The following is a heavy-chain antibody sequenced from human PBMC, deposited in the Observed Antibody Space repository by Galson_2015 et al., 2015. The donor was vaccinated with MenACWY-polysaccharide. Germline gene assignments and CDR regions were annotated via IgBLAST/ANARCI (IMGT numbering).Heavy chain of an antibody. J-gene: IGHJ4*02. D-gene: IGHD6-13*01. CDR2: SGSGGGL. CDR3: AKVGPRSSWTMGVDY. Sequence: SLRLSCAASGFSFSAYGMTWVRQAPGRGLEWVSGSGSGGGLYYADSVKGRSTVSRDNSKNTLYLQMNNLRAEDTAIYYCAKVGPRSSWTMGVDYWGQGTLVTVSS. V-gene: IGHV3-23*01. CDR1: GFSFSAYG.